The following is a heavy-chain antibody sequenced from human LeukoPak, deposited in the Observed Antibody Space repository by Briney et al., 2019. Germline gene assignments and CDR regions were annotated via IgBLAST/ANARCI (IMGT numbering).Heavy chain of an antibody. V-gene: IGHV3-53*01. D-gene: IGHD3-22*01. CDR2: IHSGDST. Sequence: GGSLRLSCAASGCTVGSNYMSWVRQAPGKGLEWVSGIHSGDSTYYADSVKGRITISRDNSKNMLYLQMNSLRAEDTAVYHCARASGGYYDSSGSFDYWGQGTLVTVSS. CDR3: ARASGGYYDSSGSFDY. CDR1: GCTVGSNY. J-gene: IGHJ4*02.